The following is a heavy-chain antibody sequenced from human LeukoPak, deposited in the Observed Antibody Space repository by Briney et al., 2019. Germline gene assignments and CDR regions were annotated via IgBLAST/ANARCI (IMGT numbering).Heavy chain of an antibody. CDR2: VYYSGSA. V-gene: IGHV4-39*01. D-gene: IGHD3-3*01. Sequence: PSETLSLTCTASGVSISSNNYYWGWIRQSPGKGLEWIASVYYSGSAYYNPSLKSRVSISADTTKNQFFLNLTSVTAADTSMYYCARARVVLFWYFDLWGRGTLVSVSS. CDR3: ARARVVLFWYFDL. CDR1: GVSISSNNYY. J-gene: IGHJ2*01.